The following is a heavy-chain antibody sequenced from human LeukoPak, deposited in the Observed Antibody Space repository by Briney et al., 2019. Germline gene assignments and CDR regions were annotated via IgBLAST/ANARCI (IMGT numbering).Heavy chain of an antibody. CDR3: DRVQRGLAVALDY. V-gene: IGHV3-48*03. Sequence: GGSLRLSCAASGFTFSSYEMNWVRQAPGKGLEWVSYISTTGSSIYYADSVKGRFTISRDNLKNLLYLQMNSLRAEDTAVYYCDRVQRGLAVALDYWGQGPLATVSS. J-gene: IGHJ4*02. CDR2: ISTTGSSI. CDR1: GFTFSSYE. D-gene: IGHD6-19*01.